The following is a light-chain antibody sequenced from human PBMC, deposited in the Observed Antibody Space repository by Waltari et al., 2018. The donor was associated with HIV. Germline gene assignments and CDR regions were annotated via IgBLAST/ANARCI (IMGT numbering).Light chain of an antibody. CDR3: QQYNTFSRT. CDR2: EAS. J-gene: IGKJ1*01. Sequence: DIQMTQSPSTLSASVGDRVTITCRASQSISFWLAWYQQKPGKAPKLLMYEASSLESGVPARFSGSGSATEFTLTISSLQPDDSATYYCQQYNTFSRTFGQGTKVDIK. CDR1: QSISFW. V-gene: IGKV1-5*03.